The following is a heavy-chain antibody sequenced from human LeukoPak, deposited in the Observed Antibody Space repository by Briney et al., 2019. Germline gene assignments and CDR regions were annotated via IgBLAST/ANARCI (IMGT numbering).Heavy chain of an antibody. V-gene: IGHV3-66*01. CDR1: GFTLSNNY. J-gene: IGHJ4*02. CDR3: ARDDGAGGPFDY. CDR2: IYSGGTT. D-gene: IGHD3-16*01. Sequence: GGSLRLSCALSGFTLSNNYMNWVRQAPGKGLEWVSVIYSGGTTYYTDSVKGRFTISRDNSKNTLYLQMNNLRAEDTGVYYCARDDGAGGPFDYWGQGTLVTVSS.